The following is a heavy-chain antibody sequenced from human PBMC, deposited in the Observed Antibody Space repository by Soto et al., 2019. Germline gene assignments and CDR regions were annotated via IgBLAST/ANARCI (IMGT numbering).Heavy chain of an antibody. J-gene: IGHJ5*02. Sequence: ASVKVSCKVSGYTLTELSMHWVRQAPGKGLEWMGGFDPEDGETIYAQKFQGRVTMTEDTSTDTAYMELSSLRSEDTAVYYCATDRRISLSDRYFDWLLTTYNWFDPWGQGTLVTVSS. CDR1: GYTLTELS. D-gene: IGHD3-9*01. CDR2: FDPEDGET. CDR3: ATDRRISLSDRYFDWLLTTYNWFDP. V-gene: IGHV1-24*01.